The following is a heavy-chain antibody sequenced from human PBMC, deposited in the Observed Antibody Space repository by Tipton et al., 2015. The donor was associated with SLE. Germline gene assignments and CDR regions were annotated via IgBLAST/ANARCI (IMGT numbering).Heavy chain of an antibody. J-gene: IGHJ6*02. CDR2: ISSSSSYI. D-gene: IGHD3-22*01. Sequence: SLRLSCAASGFTFSDYYMSWIRQAPGKGLEWVSSISSSSSYIYYADSVKGRFTISRDNAKNSLYLQMNSLRAEDTAVYYCARDTHYDSSGYYYYYGVDVWGQGTTVTVSS. V-gene: IGHV3-11*06. CDR3: ARDTHYDSSGYYYYYGVDV. CDR1: GFTFSDYY.